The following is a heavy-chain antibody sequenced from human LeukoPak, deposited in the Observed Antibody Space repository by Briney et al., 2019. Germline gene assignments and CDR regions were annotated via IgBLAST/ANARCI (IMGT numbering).Heavy chain of an antibody. CDR2: IYYSGST. CDR1: GGSISSYY. Sequence: SETLSLTCTVSGGSISSYYWSWIRQPPGKGLEWIGYIYYSGSTNYNPSLKSRVTISVDTSKNQFSLKLSSVTAADTAVYYCARDGYNYGLDPWGQGTLVIVSS. J-gene: IGHJ5*02. CDR3: ARDGYNYGLDP. V-gene: IGHV4-59*01. D-gene: IGHD5-24*01.